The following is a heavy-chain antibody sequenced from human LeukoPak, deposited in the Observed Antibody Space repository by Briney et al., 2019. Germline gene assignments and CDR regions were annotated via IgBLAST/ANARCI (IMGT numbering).Heavy chain of an antibody. CDR2: ISSSSSYI. CDR1: GFTFSNYG. CDR3: AAYSGSYPEYFQY. J-gene: IGHJ1*01. D-gene: IGHD1-26*01. V-gene: IGHV3-21*01. Sequence: PGGSLRLSCAASGFTFSNYGMFWVRQAPGKGLEWVSSISSSSSYIYYADSVKGRFTISRDNAKNSLYLQMNSLRAEDTAVYYCAAYSGSYPEYFQYWGQGILVTVSS.